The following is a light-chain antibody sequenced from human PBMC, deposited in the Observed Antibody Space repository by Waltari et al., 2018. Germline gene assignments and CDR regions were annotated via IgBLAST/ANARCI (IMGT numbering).Light chain of an antibody. Sequence: QSVLTQPPSASGTPGQRVTISCSGSNSNLGSHVVTWYQQLPGTAPKPLIYSNSQRPSGVPDRFSGSKSGTSASLAIGGLQSEDEAVYYCASWDYSLNGVLYGGGTKLTVL. CDR3: ASWDYSLNGVL. J-gene: IGLJ3*02. CDR1: NSNLGSHV. CDR2: SNS. V-gene: IGLV1-44*01.